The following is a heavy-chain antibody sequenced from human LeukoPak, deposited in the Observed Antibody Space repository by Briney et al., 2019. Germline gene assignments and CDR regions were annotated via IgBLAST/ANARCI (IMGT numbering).Heavy chain of an antibody. V-gene: IGHV4-39*07. J-gene: IGHJ4*02. CDR2: IYYSGST. CDR3: ASGASCGGDCYHLDY. Sequence: SETLSLTCTVSGGSISSSSYYWGWICQPPGKGLEWIGTIYYSGSTYYSPSLKSRVTISVDTSKNQFSLKLSSVTAADTAVYYCASGASCGGDCYHLDYWGQGTLVTVSS. CDR1: GGSISSSSYY. D-gene: IGHD2-21*02.